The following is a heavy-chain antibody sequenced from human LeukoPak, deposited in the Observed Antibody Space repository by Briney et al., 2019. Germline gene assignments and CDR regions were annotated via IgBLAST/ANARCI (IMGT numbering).Heavy chain of an antibody. Sequence: PSETLSLTCTVSGGSISSYYWSWIRQSPGKGLEWIGYIYYSGSTNFNPSLKSRVTISVDTSKNQFSLKLSSVTAADTAVYYCARASSGWYNWFDSWGQGTLVTVSS. CDR2: IYYSGST. CDR1: GGSISSYY. J-gene: IGHJ5*01. V-gene: IGHV4-59*01. D-gene: IGHD6-19*01. CDR3: ARASSGWYNWFDS.